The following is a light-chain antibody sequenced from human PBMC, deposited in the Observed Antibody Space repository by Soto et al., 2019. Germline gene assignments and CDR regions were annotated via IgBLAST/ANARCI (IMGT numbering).Light chain of an antibody. V-gene: IGKV1-12*01. J-gene: IGKJ5*01. Sequence: DIQMTQSPSFVSASVGDRVTITCRASQCISRWLAWYQQRPGKAPELLIYGASSLQSGVPPRFRGSGSGTDFTLTISRLQPEDFATYYCQQTNSFPLTVGQGTRLEIK. CDR1: QCISRW. CDR3: QQTNSFPLT. CDR2: GAS.